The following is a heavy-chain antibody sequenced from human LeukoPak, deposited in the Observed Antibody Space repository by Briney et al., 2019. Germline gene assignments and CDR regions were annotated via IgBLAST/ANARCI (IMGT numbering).Heavy chain of an antibody. CDR3: ARTYYYDSSGEYYFDY. Sequence: GGSLRLSCAASGFTFSDYYMSWIRQAPGKGLEWVSYISSSGSTIYYADSVKGRFTISRDNAKNSLYLQMNSLRAEDTALYHCARTYYYDSSGEYYFDYWGQGTLVTVSS. D-gene: IGHD3-22*01. CDR1: GFTFSDYY. J-gene: IGHJ4*02. CDR2: ISSSGSTI. V-gene: IGHV3-11*01.